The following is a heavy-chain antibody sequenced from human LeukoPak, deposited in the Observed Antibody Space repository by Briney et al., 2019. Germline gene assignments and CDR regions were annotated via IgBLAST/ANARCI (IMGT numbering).Heavy chain of an antibody. D-gene: IGHD3-22*01. V-gene: IGHV3-9*01. CDR2: IRWDSGSI. J-gene: IGHJ4*02. Sequence: RPGGFLRPAFATSGFTVVDYAVDSVRQAPGEGLGLDSGIRWDSGSISDASCVKGRFTISRDNAKNSLYLQMNSLRAEDTALYYCAKDMAPRDDYYDSSGYLFLGFDYWGQGTLVTVSS. CDR1: GFTVVDYA. CDR3: AKDMAPRDDYYDSSGYLFLGFDY.